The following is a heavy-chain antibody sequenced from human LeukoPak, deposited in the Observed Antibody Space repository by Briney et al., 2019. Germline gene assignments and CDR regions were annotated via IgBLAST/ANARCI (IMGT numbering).Heavy chain of an antibody. Sequence: GGSLRLSCAASGFTFSSYEMNWVRQAPGKGLEWVSYISSSGSTIYYADSVKGRFTISRDSSKNTLYLQMKSLRAEDTAVYYCAKGPRAVEHSTQYFAYWGQGTLVTVSS. D-gene: IGHD1/OR15-1a*01. V-gene: IGHV3-48*03. CDR2: ISSSGSTI. J-gene: IGHJ4*02. CDR3: AKGPRAVEHSTQYFAY. CDR1: GFTFSSYE.